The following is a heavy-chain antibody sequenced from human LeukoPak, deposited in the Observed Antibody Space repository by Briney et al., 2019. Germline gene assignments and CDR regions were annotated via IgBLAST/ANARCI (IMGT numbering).Heavy chain of an antibody. CDR2: IYYRGST. V-gene: IGHV4-39*07. Sequence: SETLSLTCTVSNGSISSSGYYWGWIRQPPGKGLEWIGSIYYRGSTNYNPSLKSRVTISVDTSKNQFSLKLSSVTAADTAVYYCARDVIHYDSSGYLYYYYMDVWGKGTTVTVSS. J-gene: IGHJ6*03. D-gene: IGHD3-22*01. CDR3: ARDVIHYDSSGYLYYYYMDV. CDR1: NGSISSSGYY.